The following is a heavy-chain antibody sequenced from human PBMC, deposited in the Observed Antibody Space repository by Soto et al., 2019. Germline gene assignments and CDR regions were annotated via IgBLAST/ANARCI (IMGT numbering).Heavy chain of an antibody. CDR2: INPSGGST. V-gene: IGHV1-46*01. CDR1: GYTFTSYY. D-gene: IGHD5-18*01. CDR3: ARPTHGYSDGDDAFDI. Sequence: GASVKVSCKASGYTFTSYYMHWVRQAPGQGLEWMGIINPSGGSTSYAQKFQGRVTMTRDTSTSTVYMELSSLRSEDTAVYYCARPTHGYSDGDDAFDIWGQGTMVTVSS. J-gene: IGHJ3*02.